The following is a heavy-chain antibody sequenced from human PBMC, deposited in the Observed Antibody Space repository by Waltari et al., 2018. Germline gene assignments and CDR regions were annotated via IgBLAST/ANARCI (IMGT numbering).Heavy chain of an antibody. Sequence: EVQLAESGGGLVPPGGSLSLSCAASGFRFNTYWMHWVRQAPGKGLVLLSRINSDGSSTDYADSVKGRFTISRDNAENTLYLQMNSLRVEDTAVYYCATLRGAAGDYGVDVWGQGTTVTVS. V-gene: IGHV3-74*01. CDR3: ATLRGAAGDYGVDV. CDR2: INSDGSST. D-gene: IGHD6-13*01. J-gene: IGHJ6*02. CDR1: GFRFNTYW.